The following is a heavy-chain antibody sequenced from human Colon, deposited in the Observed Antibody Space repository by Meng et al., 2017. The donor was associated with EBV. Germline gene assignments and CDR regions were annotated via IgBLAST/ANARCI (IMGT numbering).Heavy chain of an antibody. V-gene: IGHV7-4-1*02. CDR3: GTLKYTSGFYGPAY. CDR2: IRTNTGNP. CDR1: RDTLTRYP. J-gene: IGHJ4*02. Sequence: LVITGSECKKPAHSVKGACKASRDTLTRYPMTWVRRAPGQGDGWMGWIRTNTGNPTYAPGFTGRFVFSVDTSVSTAYLQISSLKAEDTAVYYCGTLKYTSGFYGPAYWGQGALVTVSS. D-gene: IGHD6-19*01.